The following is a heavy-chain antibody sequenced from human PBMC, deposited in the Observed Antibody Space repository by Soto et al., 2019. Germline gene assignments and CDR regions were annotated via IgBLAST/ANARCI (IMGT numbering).Heavy chain of an antibody. CDR1: GYTFTRYG. D-gene: IGHD3-22*01. CDR3: ARDGTHYYDSSGFSTSPYAFDI. J-gene: IGHJ3*02. CDR2: ISTYNGNT. V-gene: IGHV1-18*01. Sequence: QVQLVQSGAEVKKPGASVKVSCKASGYTFTRYGISWVRQAPGQGLEWMGWISTYNGNTNYAQKVQGRVTMTKDTSTSTAYMELRSLRSDDTAVYYCARDGTHYYDSSGFSTSPYAFDIWGQGTMVTVSS.